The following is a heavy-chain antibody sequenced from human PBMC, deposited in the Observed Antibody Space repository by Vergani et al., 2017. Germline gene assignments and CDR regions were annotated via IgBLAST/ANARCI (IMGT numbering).Heavy chain of an antibody. CDR2: ISSSSSYI. CDR1: GFTFSSYS. CDR3: ARYCSSTSCYTTNYYYYYMDV. V-gene: IGHV3-21*01. D-gene: IGHD2-2*02. J-gene: IGHJ6*03. Sequence: EVQLVESGGGLVKPGGSLRLSCAASGFTFSSYSMNWVRQAPGKGLEWVSSISSSSSYIYYADSVKGRFTISRDNAKNSLYLQMNSPRAEDTAVYYCARYCSSTSCYTTNYYYYYMDVWGKGP.